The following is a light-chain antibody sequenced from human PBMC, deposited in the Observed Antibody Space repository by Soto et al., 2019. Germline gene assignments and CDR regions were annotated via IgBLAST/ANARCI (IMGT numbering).Light chain of an antibody. V-gene: IGKV1-33*01. CDR3: QQYDNRPIT. CDR2: DAS. J-gene: IGKJ5*01. CDR1: QDSSNY. Sequence: DIQMTQSPSSLSASVGDRVAITCQASQDSSNYLNWYQQKPGKAPKLLIYDASNLETGVPSRFSGSGSGTGFTFPISSLQPEDIATYYCQQYDNRPITFGQGTRLEIK.